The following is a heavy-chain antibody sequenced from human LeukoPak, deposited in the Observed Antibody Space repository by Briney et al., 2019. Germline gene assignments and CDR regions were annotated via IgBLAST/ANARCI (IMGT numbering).Heavy chain of an antibody. CDR3: ARVSGDSSGYFDY. Sequence: GGSLRLSCAASGLAFSSYEMNWVRQAPGKGLEWVSYISSSGSTIYYADSVKGRFTISRDNAKNSLYLQMNSLRAEDTAVYYCARVSGDSSGYFDYWGQGTLVTVSS. V-gene: IGHV3-48*03. J-gene: IGHJ4*02. CDR2: ISSSGSTI. D-gene: IGHD3-22*01. CDR1: GLAFSSYE.